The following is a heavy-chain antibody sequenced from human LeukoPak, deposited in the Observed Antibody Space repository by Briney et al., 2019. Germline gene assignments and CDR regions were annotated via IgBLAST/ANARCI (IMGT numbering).Heavy chain of an antibody. CDR3: ARGGKATVVTM. Sequence: SETLSLTCTVSGGSINSHYWSWIRQPAGKGLEWIGRIYSSGSTNYNPSLKSRVSMSVDTSKNQFSPKLTSVTAADTAVYYCARGGKATVVTMWGQGILVTVSS. CDR2: IYSSGST. V-gene: IGHV4-4*07. D-gene: IGHD4-23*01. CDR1: GGSINSHY. J-gene: IGHJ4*02.